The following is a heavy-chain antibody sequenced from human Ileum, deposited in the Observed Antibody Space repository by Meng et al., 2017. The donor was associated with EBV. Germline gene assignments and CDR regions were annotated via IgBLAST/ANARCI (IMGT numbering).Heavy chain of an antibody. Sequence: QVQLQKSGPGLVGPSGTLSLTCSVSGDSISNEHWWSWVRQSPGKGLEWIGEIHHTRGPNYNPSLKSRVIISVDKSNNHFSLRLSAVTAADTAVYYCASNGAFSLDHWGQGTLVTVSS. D-gene: IGHD2-8*01. CDR1: GDSISNEHW. J-gene: IGHJ4*02. CDR3: ASNGAFSLDH. V-gene: IGHV4-4*02. CDR2: IHHTRGP.